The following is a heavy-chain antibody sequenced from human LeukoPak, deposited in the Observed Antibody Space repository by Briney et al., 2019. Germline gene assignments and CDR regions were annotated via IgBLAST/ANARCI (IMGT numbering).Heavy chain of an antibody. D-gene: IGHD3-9*01. Sequence: ASVKVSCKASGYTFTGYYMHWVRQAPGQGLEWMGWINPNSGGTNYAQKFQGRVTMTRDTSISTAYMELSRLRSDDTAVYYCARVRILRYFDWPLYYFDYWAREPWSPSPQ. CDR1: GYTFTGYY. V-gene: IGHV1-2*02. CDR3: ARVRILRYFDWPLYYFDY. CDR2: INPNSGGT. J-gene: IGHJ4*02.